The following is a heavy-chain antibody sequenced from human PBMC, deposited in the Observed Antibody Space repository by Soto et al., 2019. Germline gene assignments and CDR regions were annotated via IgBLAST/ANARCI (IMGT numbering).Heavy chain of an antibody. CDR2: INHSGST. V-gene: IGHV4-34*01. CDR3: ARRPGIAAAGNHWFDP. J-gene: IGHJ5*02. D-gene: IGHD6-13*01. Sequence: PSETLSLTWAVYGGYFSGYYWSWIRQPPGKGLEWIGEINHSGSTNYNPSLKSRVTISVDTSKNQFSLKLSSVTAADTAVYYCARRPGIAAAGNHWFDPWGQGTLVTVSS. CDR1: GGYFSGYY.